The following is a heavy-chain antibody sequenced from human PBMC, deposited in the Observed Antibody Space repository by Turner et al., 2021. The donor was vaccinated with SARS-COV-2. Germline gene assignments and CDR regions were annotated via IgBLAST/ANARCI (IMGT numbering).Heavy chain of an antibody. CDR3: APGDFWRGYAFDY. Sequence: QPQLQASGPGLVQSAETLSLTCGVSEVSISSSTYYWGWHRPPPGKGLEWTGSIYYNGNTYYDPSLKSRVSMSVDTSNNQFSLKLTSLTAADTALYYCAPGDFWRGYAFDYWGQGTLVPVSS. J-gene: IGHJ4*02. V-gene: IGHV4-39*01. D-gene: IGHD3-3*01. CDR1: EVSISSSTYY. CDR2: IYYNGNT.